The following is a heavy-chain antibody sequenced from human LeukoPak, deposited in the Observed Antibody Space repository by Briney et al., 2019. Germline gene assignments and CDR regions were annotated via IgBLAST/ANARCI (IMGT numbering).Heavy chain of an antibody. V-gene: IGHV4-39*01. CDR3: ERMKGRAARPFDY. Sequence: SETLSLTCTVSGGSISSSSYYWVWIRRPPWKGLEWIGSIYYSGSTYYNPSLKSRVTISVDTSKNQFSLKLSSLTAADTAVYYCERMKGRAARPFDYWGQGTLVTVSS. CDR1: GGSISSSSYY. CDR2: IYYSGST. J-gene: IGHJ4*02. D-gene: IGHD6-6*01.